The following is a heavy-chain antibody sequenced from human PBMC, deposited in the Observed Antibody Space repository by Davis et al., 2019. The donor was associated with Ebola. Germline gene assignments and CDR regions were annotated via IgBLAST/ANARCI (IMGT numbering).Heavy chain of an antibody. Sequence: ASVKVSCKASGGTFSSYTISWVRQAPGQGLEWMGWISAYNGNTNYAQKLQGRVTMTTDTSTSTAYMELRSLRSDDTAVYYCARARHDYYDSSGYYYYWGQGTLVTVSS. J-gene: IGHJ4*02. V-gene: IGHV1-18*01. D-gene: IGHD3-22*01. CDR3: ARARHDYYDSSGYYYY. CDR2: ISAYNGNT. CDR1: GGTFSSYT.